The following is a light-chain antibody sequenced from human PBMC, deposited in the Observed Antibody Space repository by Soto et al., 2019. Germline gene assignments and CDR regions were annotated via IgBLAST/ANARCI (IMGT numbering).Light chain of an antibody. CDR3: ATWDSSLSVVV. Sequence: QSVLTQPPSVSAAPGQKVTMSCSGCSSNIGSNFVSWYQHHPGTAPNLLIYENNRRRSGILDRFSGSKSGTSATLGITGLQTGDEADYYCATWDSSLSVVVFGGGTKVTVL. CDR1: SSNIGSNF. V-gene: IGLV1-51*02. CDR2: ENN. J-gene: IGLJ3*02.